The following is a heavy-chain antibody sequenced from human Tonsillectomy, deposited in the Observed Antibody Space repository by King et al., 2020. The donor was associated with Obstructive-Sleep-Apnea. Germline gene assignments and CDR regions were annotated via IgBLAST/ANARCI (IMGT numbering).Heavy chain of an antibody. CDR2: IYHSWST. V-gene: IGHV4-4*02. J-gene: IGHJ6*02. CDR3: ARRTQIVNYGMDV. Sequence: QLQESGPGLVKPSGTLSLTCAVSGGSISSSNWWSWVRQPPGKGLEWIGEIYHSWSTHYKPSLKSRVTISVDKSKNQFSLKPSSVTAADTAVYYCARRTQIVNYGMDVWGQGTTVTVSS. D-gene: IGHD3-22*01. CDR1: GGSISSSNW.